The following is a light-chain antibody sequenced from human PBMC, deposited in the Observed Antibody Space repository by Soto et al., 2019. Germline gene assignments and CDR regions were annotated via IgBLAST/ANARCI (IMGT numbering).Light chain of an antibody. Sequence: EIVMTQSPATLSVSPGERATLSCRASQSVTSNLAWYQQKTGQAPRLLIYGASTRATGIPARFSGSGSGTEFTLTISSLQSEDVAVYYCQQYDNWPPWTFGQGTKVEIK. CDR1: QSVTSN. J-gene: IGKJ1*01. CDR2: GAS. V-gene: IGKV3-15*01. CDR3: QQYDNWPPWT.